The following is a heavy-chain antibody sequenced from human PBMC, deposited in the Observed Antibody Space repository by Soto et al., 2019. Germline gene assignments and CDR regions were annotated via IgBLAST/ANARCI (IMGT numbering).Heavy chain of an antibody. CDR2: ISAYTGNT. V-gene: IGHV1-18*03. Sequence: QVQLVQSGAEVKKPGASVKVSCKASGYTFASYAISWMRQTPGQGREWMGWISAYTGNTNYAQKLQGRVNMTTDTSTSTAYMELRSLRSDDMAVYYRARDPPPPDYWGQGTLVTVSS. CDR1: GYTFASYA. J-gene: IGHJ4*02. CDR3: ARDPPPPDY.